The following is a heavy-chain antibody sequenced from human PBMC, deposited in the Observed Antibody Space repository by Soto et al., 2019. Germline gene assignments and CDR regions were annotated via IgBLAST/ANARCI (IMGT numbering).Heavy chain of an antibody. CDR2: ISAYNGNT. Sequence: QVQLVQSGAEVKKPGASVKVSCKASGYTFTSYGISWVRQAPGQGLELMGWISAYNGNTNYAQKLQGRVTMTTDTATSTAYMELRSLRSDDTAVYYCARGSSHSSLNFYYYYYMDVWGKGTTVTVSS. CDR3: ARGSSHSSLNFYYYYYMDV. D-gene: IGHD6-13*01. CDR1: GYTFTSYG. J-gene: IGHJ6*03. V-gene: IGHV1-18*01.